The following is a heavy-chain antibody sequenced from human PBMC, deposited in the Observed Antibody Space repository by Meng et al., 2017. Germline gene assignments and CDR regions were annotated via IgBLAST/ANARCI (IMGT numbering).Heavy chain of an antibody. V-gene: IGHV1-69*05. Sequence: SVKVSCKASGYTFTSYGISWVRQAPGQGLEWMGGIIPKFGTANYAQKFQGRVTITTDDSTSTAYMELSSLRSGDTAVYYCARAAAVGVAVVSVYNYGMDVWGQGTTVTVSS. CDR1: GYTFTSYG. D-gene: IGHD3-22*01. CDR3: ARAAAVGVAVVSVYNYGMDV. J-gene: IGHJ6*02. CDR2: IIPKFGTA.